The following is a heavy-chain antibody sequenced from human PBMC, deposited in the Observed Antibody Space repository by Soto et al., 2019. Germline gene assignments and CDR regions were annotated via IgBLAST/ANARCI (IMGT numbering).Heavy chain of an antibody. V-gene: IGHV3-30*03. CDR3: VGSYYYGDY. CDR2: ISYDGSKT. J-gene: IGHJ4*02. Sequence: QVQLVDSGGGVVQTGRSLRLSCAASGFTFSSYGMQWVRQAPGKGLEWVAHISYDGSKTYYADSVKGRFSISRDNSKNTLYLQMNSLRVEDTAVYYCVGSYYYGDYWGQGTLVTVSS. CDR1: GFTFSSYG. D-gene: IGHD3-22*01.